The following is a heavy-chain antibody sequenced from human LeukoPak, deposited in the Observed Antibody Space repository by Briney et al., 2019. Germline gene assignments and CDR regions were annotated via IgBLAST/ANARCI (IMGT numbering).Heavy chain of an antibody. V-gene: IGHV4-38-2*02. CDR1: GGSISSGYY. CDR2: IYHSDST. D-gene: IGHD2-8*02. Sequence: SETLSLTCTVSGGSISSGYYWAWIRQPPGKGLEWIGTIYHSDSTYYNPSLKSRVAISVDTSKNQFSLKLNSVTAADTAVYYCARFERSTGCYWGQGTLVTVSS. CDR3: ARFERSTGCY. J-gene: IGHJ4*02.